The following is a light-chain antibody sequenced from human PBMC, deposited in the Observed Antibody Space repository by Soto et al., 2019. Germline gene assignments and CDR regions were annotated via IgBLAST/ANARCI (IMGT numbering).Light chain of an antibody. CDR1: HSISSF. CDR3: QQSYSTPRT. J-gene: IGKJ1*01. V-gene: IGKV1-39*01. Sequence: DIPMTQSPSSLSASVGERVTITCRASHSISSFLNWYQKKPGKAPKLLIYAASSLQSGVPSRFSGSGSGTDFTLTISSLLPEDFATYYCQQSYSTPRTFGQGTKVEIK. CDR2: AAS.